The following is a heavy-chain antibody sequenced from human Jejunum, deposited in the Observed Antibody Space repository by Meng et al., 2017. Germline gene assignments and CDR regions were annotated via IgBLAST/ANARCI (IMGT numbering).Heavy chain of an antibody. CDR3: ARDLPGGTKGTWLDL. J-gene: IGHJ5*02. Sequence: QVQMVQCGAGVKKPGASVKVSCKASGYIFNNYGVSWVRQAPGQGPEWMGWISAYNGNTNYAQNFQGRFTMTTDTSTSTAYMELRSLRSDDTAVYYCARDLPGGTKGTWLDLWGQGTLVTVSS. CDR1: GYIFNNYG. V-gene: IGHV1-18*01. CDR2: ISAYNGNT. D-gene: IGHD1-14*01.